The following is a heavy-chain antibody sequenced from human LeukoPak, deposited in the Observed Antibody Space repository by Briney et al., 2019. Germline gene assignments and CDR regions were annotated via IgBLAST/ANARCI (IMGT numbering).Heavy chain of an antibody. CDR2: INHSGST. CDR3: ARRLRGYSGYDGRTLDY. J-gene: IGHJ4*02. CDR1: GGSFSGYY. Sequence: PSETLSLTCAVYGGSFSGYYWSWIRQPPGKGLEWIGEINHSGSTNYNPSLKSRVTLSVDTSKNQFSLKLSSVAASDTAVYYCARRLRGYSGYDGRTLDYWGQGTLVTVSS. V-gene: IGHV4-34*01. D-gene: IGHD5-12*01.